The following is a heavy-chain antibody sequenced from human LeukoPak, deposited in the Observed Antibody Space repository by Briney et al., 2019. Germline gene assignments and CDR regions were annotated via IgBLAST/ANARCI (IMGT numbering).Heavy chain of an antibody. J-gene: IGHJ4*02. CDR3: AEITVASSHYYDSSGYYYGGVFDY. CDR2: IYYSGST. V-gene: IGHV4-39*01. Sequence: SETLSLTCTVSGGSISSSSYYWGWIRQPPGKGLEWTGSIYYSGSTYYNPSLKSRVTISVDTSKNKFSLKLSSVTAADTAVYYCAEITVASSHYYDSSGYYYGGVFDYWGQGTLVTVSS. CDR1: GGSISSSSYY. D-gene: IGHD3-22*01.